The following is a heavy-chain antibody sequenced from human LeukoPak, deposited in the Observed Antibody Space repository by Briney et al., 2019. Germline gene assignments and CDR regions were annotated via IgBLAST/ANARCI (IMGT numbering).Heavy chain of an antibody. V-gene: IGHV4-34*01. CDR3: ARRGQWLVNNWFDP. CDR2: INHSGST. D-gene: IGHD6-19*01. CDR1: GGSFSGYY. Sequence: SETLSLTCAVYGGSFSGYYWSWIRQPPGKGLEWIGEINHSGSTNYNPSLKSRVTISVDTSKNQFSLKLSSVTAADTAVYYCARRGQWLVNNWFDPWGQGTLVTVSS. J-gene: IGHJ5*02.